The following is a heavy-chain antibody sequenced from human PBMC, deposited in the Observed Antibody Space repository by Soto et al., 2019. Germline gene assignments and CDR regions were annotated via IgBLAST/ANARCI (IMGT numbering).Heavy chain of an antibody. J-gene: IGHJ6*02. Sequence: GGSLRLSCAASGFTFSSYGMHWVRQAPGKGLEWVAVIWYDGSNKYYADSVKGRFTISRDNSKNTLYLQMNSLRAEDTAVYYCARDGTGNFSGGSCYPVIAYYYYGMDVWGQGTTVTVSS. CDR2: IWYDGSNK. CDR1: GFTFSSYG. D-gene: IGHD2-15*01. V-gene: IGHV3-33*01. CDR3: ARDGTGNFSGGSCYPVIAYYYYGMDV.